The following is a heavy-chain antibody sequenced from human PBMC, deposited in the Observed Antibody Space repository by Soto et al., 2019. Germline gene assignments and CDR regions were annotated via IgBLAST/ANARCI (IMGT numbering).Heavy chain of an antibody. CDR1: GFTFSSYS. Sequence: EVQLVESGGGLVQPGGSLRLSCAASGFTFSSYSMNWVRQAPGKGLEWVSYISSSSSTIYYADSVKGRFTISRDNAKNSLYLQMSGLGAEDTAVYYCARHPERIAEIGWFDPWGQGTLVTVSS. CDR3: ARHPERIAEIGWFDP. J-gene: IGHJ5*02. V-gene: IGHV3-48*01. D-gene: IGHD6-13*01. CDR2: ISSSSSTI.